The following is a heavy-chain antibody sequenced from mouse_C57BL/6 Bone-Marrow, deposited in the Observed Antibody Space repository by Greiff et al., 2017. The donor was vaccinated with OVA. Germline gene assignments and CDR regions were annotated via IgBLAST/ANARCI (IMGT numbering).Heavy chain of an antibody. CDR3: ARDDGYIFEY. CDR2: IYPGSGNT. D-gene: IGHD2-3*01. Sequence: VQLQQSGAEVVRPGASVKLSCKASGYTFTDYYINWVKQRPGQGLEWIARIYPGSGNTYYNEKFKGKATLTAEKSTNTAYMQLSSLTSEDSAVYFCARDDGYIFEYWGQGTTLTVSS. J-gene: IGHJ2*01. CDR1: GYTFTDYY. V-gene: IGHV1-76*01.